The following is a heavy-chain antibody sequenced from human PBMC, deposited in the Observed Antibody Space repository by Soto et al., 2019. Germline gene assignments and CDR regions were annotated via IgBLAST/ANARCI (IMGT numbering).Heavy chain of an antibody. V-gene: IGHV4-61*01. CDR3: ARGWDANS. D-gene: IGHD6-19*01. CDR2: IYHSGPT. CDR1: GASVSSGNQY. J-gene: IGHJ4*02. Sequence: QVQMQESGPGLVKPSETLSLTCTVSGASVSSGNQYWSWIRQPPGQGLEWIGYIYHSGPTNYNPTLKSRVTISADTSRNQFSLKVSSVTAADTAVYYCARGWDANSWGQGTLVTVSS.